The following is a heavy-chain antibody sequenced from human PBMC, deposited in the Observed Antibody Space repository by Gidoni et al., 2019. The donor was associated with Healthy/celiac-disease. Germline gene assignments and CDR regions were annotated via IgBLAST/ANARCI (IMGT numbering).Heavy chain of an antibody. CDR1: GFTFSSYA. V-gene: IGHV3-64*02. D-gene: IGHD3-9*01. CDR3: ARGAHFDGLPIDY. CDR2: ISSNGGST. Sequence: EVQLVESGEGLVQPGGSLRLSCAASGFTFSSYAMHWVRQAPGKGLEYVSAISSNGGSTYYADSVKGRFTISRDNSKNTLYLQMGSLRAEDMAVYYCARGAHFDGLPIDYWGQGTLVTVSS. J-gene: IGHJ4*02.